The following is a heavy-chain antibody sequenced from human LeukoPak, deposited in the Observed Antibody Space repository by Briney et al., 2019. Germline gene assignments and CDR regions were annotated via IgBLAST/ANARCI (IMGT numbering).Heavy chain of an antibody. D-gene: IGHD3-22*01. J-gene: IGHJ5*02. CDR3: ASHYYDSSGPRWFDP. V-gene: IGHV1-69*05. Sequence: SVKVSCKASGYTFTSYYMHWVRQAPGQGLEWMGRIIPIFGTANYAQKFQGRVTITTDESTSTAYMELSSLRSEDTAVYYCASHYYDSSGPRWFDPWGQGTLVTVSS. CDR2: IIPIFGTA. CDR1: GYTFTSYY.